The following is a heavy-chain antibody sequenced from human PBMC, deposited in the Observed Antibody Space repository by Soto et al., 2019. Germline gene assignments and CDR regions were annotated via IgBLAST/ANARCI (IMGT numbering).Heavy chain of an antibody. CDR2: IVPLFRTT. CDR3: ARVVPGAEAWFGP. J-gene: IGHJ5*02. D-gene: IGHD2-2*01. Sequence: QVQLVQSGAEAKKPGSSVKVSCKTSGGTFSSYAISWVRQAPGQGLEWMGGIVPLFRTTNYAQKFQGRVTITADTSTYTVYMELSGLRSGDTAVYYCARVVPGAEAWFGPWGQGTLVTVSS. V-gene: IGHV1-69*06. CDR1: GGTFSSYA.